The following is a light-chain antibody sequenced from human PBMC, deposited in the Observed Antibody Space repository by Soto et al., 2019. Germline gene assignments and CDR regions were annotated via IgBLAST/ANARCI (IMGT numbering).Light chain of an antibody. J-gene: IGLJ1*01. CDR2: EVT. V-gene: IGLV2-8*01. Sequence: QSALTQPPSASGSPGQSVTISCTGTSGDVGTYNFVSWYQQLPGKAPKLIIYEVTKRPSGVPNRFSGSRSGNTASLTVSGRQAEDEAVYYCTSDGGANVPYVFGGGTKVTVL. CDR1: SGDVGTYNF. CDR3: TSDGGANVPYV.